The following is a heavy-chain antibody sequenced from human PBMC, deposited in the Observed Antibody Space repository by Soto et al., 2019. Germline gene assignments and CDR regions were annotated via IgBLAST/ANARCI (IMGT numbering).Heavy chain of an antibody. J-gene: IGHJ4*02. V-gene: IGHV1-46*01. Sequence: QVLLVQSGAEVKKPGASVRVSCRTSGYTFTSAYMHWVRQAPGQGLEWMGVIHLRDGSTLYAQKFQGRVTLTRDTSTSTLYIELNSLTSEDTAVYYCARDRFGYADSGDWGQGTLVTVSS. CDR3: ARDRFGYADSGD. CDR2: IHLRDGST. CDR1: GYTFTSAY. D-gene: IGHD4-17*01.